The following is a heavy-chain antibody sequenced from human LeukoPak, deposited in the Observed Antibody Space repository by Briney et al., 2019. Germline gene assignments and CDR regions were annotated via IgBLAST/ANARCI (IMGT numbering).Heavy chain of an antibody. CDR2: IYYSGST. J-gene: IGHJ3*02. V-gene: IGHV4-39*07. Sequence: NPSETLSLTCTVSGGSISSTSYYWGWIRQPPGKGLEWIGNIYYSGSTYYNPSLKSRVTISVDTSKNQFSLRLNSVTAADTAVYYCAREDHDAFDIWGQGTMVTVSS. CDR3: AREDHDAFDI. CDR1: GGSISSTSYY.